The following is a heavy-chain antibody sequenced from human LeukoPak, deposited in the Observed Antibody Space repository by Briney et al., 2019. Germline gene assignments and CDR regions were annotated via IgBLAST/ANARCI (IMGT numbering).Heavy chain of an antibody. CDR3: ARVRDNACDY. CDR1: GYMVSDYY. CDR2: LRGDTGDT. Sequence: ASVTVSCKTSGYMVSDYYMHWVRQAAGQGLEWMGWLRGDTGDTDSPQNFKGRVTMTRDTATNTAYMQLSRLTYDDTAIYFCARVRDNACDYWGQGTLVTVSS. V-gene: IGHV1-2*02. J-gene: IGHJ4*02. D-gene: IGHD1-1*01.